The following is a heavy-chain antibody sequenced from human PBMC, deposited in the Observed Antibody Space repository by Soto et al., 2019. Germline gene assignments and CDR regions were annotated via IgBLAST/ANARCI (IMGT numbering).Heavy chain of an antibody. D-gene: IGHD2-15*01. J-gene: IGHJ4*03. CDR1: GFTFNDAW. V-gene: IGHV3-15*07. Sequence: GGSLRLSCAASGFTFNDAWMHWVRQAPGKGLEWVGRIKTKTDGGTTDYAAPVKGRFSISRDDSRNTLYLQLNSLKTEDTAVYFCTTPLGHCSSSACYSYFDHWGQGTLVTVSS. CDR3: TTPLGHCSSSACYSYFDH. CDR2: IKTKTDGGTT.